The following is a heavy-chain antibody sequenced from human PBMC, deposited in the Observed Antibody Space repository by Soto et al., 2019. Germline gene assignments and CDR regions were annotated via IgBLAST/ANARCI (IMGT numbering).Heavy chain of an antibody. CDR2: VYHSGST. Sequence: KPSETLSLTCGVSGYSISSGFYWGWIRQAPGKGLEWIGNVYHSGSTYYNPYNPSLKSRVTISVDTSKNQFSLRLRSVTAADTAVYYCARAFYGDYAPYYYGMDVWGQGTRVTVSS. CDR1: GYSISSGFY. D-gene: IGHD4-17*01. CDR3: ARAFYGDYAPYYYGMDV. V-gene: IGHV4-38-2*01. J-gene: IGHJ6*02.